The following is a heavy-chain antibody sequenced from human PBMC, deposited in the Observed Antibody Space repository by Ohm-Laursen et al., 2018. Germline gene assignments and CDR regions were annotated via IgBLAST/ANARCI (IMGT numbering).Heavy chain of an antibody. CDR1: GFTFSDYY. Sequence: SLRLSCTASGFTFSDYYMSWIRQAPGKGLEWVSYISGSGSTIYYADSVKGRFTISRDNAKNSLYLQMNSLRAGDTAVYYCAKDLVGTRPKNVFDIWGQGTMVTVSS. V-gene: IGHV3-11*01. J-gene: IGHJ3*02. CDR3: AKDLVGTRPKNVFDI. CDR2: ISGSGSTI. D-gene: IGHD1-1*01.